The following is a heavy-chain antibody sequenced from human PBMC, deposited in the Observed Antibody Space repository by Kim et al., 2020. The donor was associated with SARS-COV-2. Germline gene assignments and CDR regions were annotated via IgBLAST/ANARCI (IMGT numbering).Heavy chain of an antibody. CDR3: ARAPREMWDVLRLPFDI. CDR2: ISAYNAKT. D-gene: IGHD3-16*01. CDR1: AYTFTSYG. V-gene: IGHV1-18*01. J-gene: IGHJ3*02. Sequence: ASVKVSCKASAYTFTSYGISWVRQAPGQGLEWMGWISAYNAKTNYAQDIQGRVTLTTDTSTSTAYMELRSLRSDDTAVYYCARAPREMWDVLRLPFDIWGQGTMVTVSS.